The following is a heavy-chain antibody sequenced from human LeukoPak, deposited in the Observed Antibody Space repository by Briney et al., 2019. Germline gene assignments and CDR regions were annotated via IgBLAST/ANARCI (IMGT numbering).Heavy chain of an antibody. D-gene: IGHD6-6*01. CDR3: ARDQVLVGIAARRSFDYYYMDV. CDR2: INPNSGGT. V-gene: IGHV1-2*04. CDR1: GYTFTGYY. Sequence: ASVKVSCKASGYTFTGYYMHWVRQAPGQGLEWMGWINPNSGGTNYAQKFQGWVTMTRDTSISTAYMELSSLRSEDTAVYYCARDQVLVGIAARRSFDYYYMDVWGKGTTVTVSS. J-gene: IGHJ6*03.